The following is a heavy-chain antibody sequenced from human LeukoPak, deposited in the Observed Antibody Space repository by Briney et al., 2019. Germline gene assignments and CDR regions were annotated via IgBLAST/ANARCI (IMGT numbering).Heavy chain of an antibody. CDR1: GYTFISND. J-gene: IGHJ3*02. CDR3: ARGFDDILTGYAFDI. CDR2: MNPNSGNT. D-gene: IGHD3-9*01. Sequence: ASVKVSCKASGYTFISNDINWVRQATGQGLEWMGWMNPNSGNTGYAQKFQGRVTITRNTSISTAYMELSSLRSEDTAVYYCARGFDDILTGYAFDIWGQGTMVTVSS. V-gene: IGHV1-8*01.